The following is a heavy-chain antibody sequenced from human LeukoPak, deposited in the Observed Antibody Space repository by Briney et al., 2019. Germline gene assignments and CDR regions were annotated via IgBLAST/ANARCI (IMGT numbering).Heavy chain of an antibody. CDR2: ISSSSSTI. V-gene: IGHV3-48*01. D-gene: IGHD3-22*01. CDR1: GFTFSSYR. CDR3: ARGGGYYYFDY. Sequence: GGSLRLSCAASGFTFSSYRMNWVRRAPGKGLEWVSYISSSSSTIYYADSVKGRFTISRDNAKNSLYLQMNSLRAEDTAVYYCARGGGYYYFDYWGQGTLVTVSS. J-gene: IGHJ4*02.